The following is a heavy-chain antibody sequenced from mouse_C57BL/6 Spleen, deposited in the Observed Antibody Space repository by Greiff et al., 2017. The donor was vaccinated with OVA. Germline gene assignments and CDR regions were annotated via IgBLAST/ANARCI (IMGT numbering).Heavy chain of an antibody. D-gene: IGHD4-1*01. CDR2: IDPSDSYT. J-gene: IGHJ2*01. Sequence: QVQLQQPGAELVKPGASVKLSCKASGYTFTSYWMQWVKQRPGQGLEWIGEIDPSDSYTNYNQKFKGKATLTVDTSSSTAYMQLSSLTSEDSAVYYCARSLTGFDYWGQGTTLTVSS. CDR1: GYTFTSYW. CDR3: ARSLTGFDY. V-gene: IGHV1-50*01.